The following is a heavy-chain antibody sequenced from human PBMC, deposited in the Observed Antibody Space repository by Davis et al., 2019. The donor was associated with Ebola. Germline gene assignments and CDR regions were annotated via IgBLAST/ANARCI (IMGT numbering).Heavy chain of an antibody. J-gene: IGHJ4*02. CDR3: AKGILLYSSGWYSR. V-gene: IGHV1-2*04. Sequence: ASVKVSCKASGYTFTGYYMHWVRQAPGQGLEWMGWINPNSGGTNYAQKFQGWVTMTRDTSISTAYMELSRLRSDDTAVYYCAKGILLYSSGWYSRWGQGTLVTVSS. CDR1: GYTFTGYY. CDR2: INPNSGGT. D-gene: IGHD6-19*01.